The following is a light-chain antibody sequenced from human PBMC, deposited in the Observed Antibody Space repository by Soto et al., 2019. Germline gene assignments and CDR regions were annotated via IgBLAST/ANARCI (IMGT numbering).Light chain of an antibody. CDR3: CSFAGSSTPVV. CDR2: EGS. CDR1: SSDVGSYYL. J-gene: IGLJ2*01. V-gene: IGLV2-23*01. Sequence: QSALTQPASVSGSPGQSITIFCTGTSSDVGSYYLVSWYQQHPGKAPKLMNYEGSKRPSGVSIRFSGSKSGNTAALTISGLQAEDEADYYCCSFAGSSTPVVFGGGTKLTVL.